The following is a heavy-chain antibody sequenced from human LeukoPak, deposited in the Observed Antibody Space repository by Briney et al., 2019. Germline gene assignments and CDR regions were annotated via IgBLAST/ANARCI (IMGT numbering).Heavy chain of an antibody. CDR2: ISYDGSSK. CDR3: ASPAVYSSIWYYFDY. CDR1: GFTFSSFG. Sequence: GGSLRLSCAASGFTFSSFGMHWVRQAPGKGLEWVAVISYDGSSKYYADSVKGRFTISRDNSKNTLYLQMNSLRAEDTAVYYCASPAVYSSIWYYFDYWGQGTLVTVSS. V-gene: IGHV3-30*03. D-gene: IGHD6-13*01. J-gene: IGHJ4*02.